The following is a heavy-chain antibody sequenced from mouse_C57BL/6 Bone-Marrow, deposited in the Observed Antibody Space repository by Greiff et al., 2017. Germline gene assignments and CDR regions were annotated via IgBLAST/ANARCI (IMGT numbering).Heavy chain of an antibody. CDR3: TKLLRFYWYFDV. CDR1: GFTFSSYA. V-gene: IGHV5-9-1*02. CDR2: ISSGGDYI. Sequence: EVQVVESGAGLVKPGGSLKLSCEASGFTFSSYAMSWVRQTPEKRLEWVAYISSGGDYINYADTVKGRFTISRDNARNTLYLQMSSLKTEDTAMYYWTKLLRFYWYFDVWGTGTTVTVSS. D-gene: IGHD1-1*01. J-gene: IGHJ1*03.